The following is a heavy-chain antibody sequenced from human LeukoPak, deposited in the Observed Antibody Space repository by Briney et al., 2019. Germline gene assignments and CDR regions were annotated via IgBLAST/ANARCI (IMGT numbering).Heavy chain of an antibody. CDR2: MNPDSGNT. D-gene: IGHD3-10*01. CDR3: ARGIARGVPYNWFDP. CDR1: GYTFTSYD. J-gene: IGHJ5*02. V-gene: IGHV1-8*01. Sequence: GASVKVSCKASGYTFTSYDINWVRQATGQGLEWMGWMNPDSGNTGYAQKYQGRVTMTRNTSISTAYMELYSLESDDTAVYYCARGIARGVPYNWFDPWGQGNLVTVSS.